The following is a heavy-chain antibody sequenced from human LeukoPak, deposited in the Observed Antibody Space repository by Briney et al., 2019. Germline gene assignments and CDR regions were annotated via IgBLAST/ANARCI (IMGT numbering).Heavy chain of an antibody. CDR1: GFTFSSYS. D-gene: IGHD5-12*01. CDR2: ISSSSSYI. V-gene: IGHV3-21*01. CDR3: AREARGATNLDY. Sequence: GGSLRLSCAASGFTFSSYSMNWVRQAPGKGLEWVSSISSSSSYIYYADSVKGRFTISRDNAKNTLYLQMNSLRAEDTAVYYCAREARGATNLDYWGQGTLVTVSS. J-gene: IGHJ4*02.